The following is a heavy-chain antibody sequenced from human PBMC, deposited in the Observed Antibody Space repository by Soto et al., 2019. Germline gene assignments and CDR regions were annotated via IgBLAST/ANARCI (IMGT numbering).Heavy chain of an antibody. V-gene: IGHV4-59*01. CDR2: IYYNGST. CDR3: SLPYCGGDCSSAPFDP. CDR1: GGSISSYY. Sequence: PSETLSLTCTVSGGSISSYYWSWIRQPPGKGLEYIGYIYYNGSTNYNPSLKSRVTMSVDTSKNQFSLKLSSVTAADTAVYYCSLPYCGGDCSSAPFDPWGQGTLVTVSS. J-gene: IGHJ5*02. D-gene: IGHD2-21*02.